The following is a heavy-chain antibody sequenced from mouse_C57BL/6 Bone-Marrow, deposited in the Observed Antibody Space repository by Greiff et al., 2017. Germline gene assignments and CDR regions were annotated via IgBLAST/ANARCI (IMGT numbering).Heavy chain of an antibody. Sequence: VQLVESGAELVRPGASVTLSCKASGYTFTDYEMHWVKQTPVHGLEWIGAIDPETGGTAYNQKFKGKAILTADKSSSTAYMELRSLTSEDSAVYYCTRTWHYFDYWGQGTTLTVSS. CDR1: GYTFTDYE. V-gene: IGHV1-15*01. J-gene: IGHJ2*01. CDR2: IDPETGGT. CDR3: TRTWHYFDY.